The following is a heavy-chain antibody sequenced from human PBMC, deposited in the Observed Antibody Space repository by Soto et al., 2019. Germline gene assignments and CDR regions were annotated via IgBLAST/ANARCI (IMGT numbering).Heavy chain of an antibody. CDR2: ISWNSGSI. V-gene: IGHV3-9*01. CDR1: GFTFDDHA. Sequence: GGSLRLSCAASGFTFDDHAMHWVRQAPGKGLEWVSGISWNSGSIGYADSVKGRFTISRDNAKNSLYLQMSVLRAEDTAVYYCAREEGRDYYYYYYMDVWGKGTTVTVSS. CDR3: AREEGRDYYYYYYMDV. J-gene: IGHJ6*03. D-gene: IGHD3-10*01.